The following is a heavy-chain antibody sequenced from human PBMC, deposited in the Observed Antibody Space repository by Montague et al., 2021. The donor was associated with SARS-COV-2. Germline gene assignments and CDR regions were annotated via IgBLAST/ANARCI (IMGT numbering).Heavy chain of an antibody. CDR3: AIRSGYGGVAFDY. V-gene: IGHV4-39*01. CDR1: AVSFSSSYYY. Sequence: SETLSLTCTVSAVSFSSSYYYWAWIRQPPGKGLEWIGTFYYGGRTPYYNPSLKSRVTMSVDDQFSLRLTSVTAADMGVYYCAIRSGYGGVAFDYWGHGTLVTVSS. CDR2: FYYGGRTP. D-gene: IGHD1-1*01. J-gene: IGHJ4*01.